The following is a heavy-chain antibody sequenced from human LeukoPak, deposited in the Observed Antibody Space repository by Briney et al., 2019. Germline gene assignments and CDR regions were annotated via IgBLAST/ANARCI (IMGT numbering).Heavy chain of an antibody. V-gene: IGHV1-18*01. D-gene: IGHD3-22*01. CDR2: ISAYNGNT. J-gene: IGHJ4*02. CDR3: ARDAYDSSGYPFDY. Sequence: ASVKVSCKTSGYTFTSYGISWVRQAPGQGLEWMGWISAYNGNTNYAQKLQGRVTMTTDTSTSTAYMELRSLRSDDTAVYYCARDAYDSSGYPFDYWGQGTLVTVSS. CDR1: GYTFTSYG.